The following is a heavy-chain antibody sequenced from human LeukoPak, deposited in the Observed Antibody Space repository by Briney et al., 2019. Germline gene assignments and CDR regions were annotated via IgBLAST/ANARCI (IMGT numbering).Heavy chain of an antibody. J-gene: IGHJ4*02. D-gene: IGHD2-15*01. CDR1: EFTFSNYP. Sequence: GGSLRLSCAASEFTFSNYPMHWVRQAPGKGLEWVSSISTSSSYIYYADSVKGRFTISRDKAKKSMFLQMNSLRGEDTAIYYCARVGGRSYSGAYLAIWGQGTLVAVSS. CDR2: ISTSSSYI. V-gene: IGHV3-21*01. CDR3: ARVGGRSYSGAYLAI.